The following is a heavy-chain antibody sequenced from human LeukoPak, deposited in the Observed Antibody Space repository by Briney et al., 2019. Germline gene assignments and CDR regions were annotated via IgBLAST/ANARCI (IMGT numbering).Heavy chain of an antibody. Sequence: GASVKVSCKASGYTFTGYYMYWVRQAPGQGLEWMGWINPNSGGTNYAQKFQGRVTMTRDMSISTAYMELSRLRSDDTAVYYCARGGVSIAGAFDIWGQGTMVTVSS. CDR1: GYTFTGYY. J-gene: IGHJ3*02. V-gene: IGHV1-2*02. CDR2: INPNSGGT. D-gene: IGHD6-13*01. CDR3: ARGGVSIAGAFDI.